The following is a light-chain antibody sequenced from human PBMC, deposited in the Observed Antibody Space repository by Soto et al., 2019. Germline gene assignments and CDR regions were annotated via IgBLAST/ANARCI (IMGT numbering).Light chain of an antibody. CDR2: DVT. CDR1: SSDVGGYNF. J-gene: IGLJ3*02. V-gene: IGLV2-11*01. CDR3: CSSAGSYTWV. Sequence: QSALTQPRSVSGSPGQSVTISCTGTSSDVGGYNFVSWYQQHPGKAPKLMIYDVTRRPSGVPDRFSGSKSGNTASLTISGLQAEDDAYYYCCSSAGSYTWVFGGGTKLTVL.